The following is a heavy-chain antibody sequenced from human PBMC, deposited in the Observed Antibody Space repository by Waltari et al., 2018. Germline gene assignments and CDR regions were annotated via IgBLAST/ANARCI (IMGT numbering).Heavy chain of an antibody. CDR2: ISGSGGST. V-gene: IGHV3-23*01. Sequence: EVQLLESGGGLVQPGGSLRLSCAASGFTFSSYALSWVRQAPGKGLGWGSAISGSGGSTYYADSVKGRFTIARENSKNTLYLQMNSLRAEDTAVYYCAKAKYYFDYWGQGTLVTVSS. CDR3: AKAKYYFDY. J-gene: IGHJ4*02. CDR1: GFTFSSYA.